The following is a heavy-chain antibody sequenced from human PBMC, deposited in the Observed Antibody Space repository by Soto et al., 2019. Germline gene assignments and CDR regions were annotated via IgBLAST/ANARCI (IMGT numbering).Heavy chain of an antibody. V-gene: IGHV1-18*01. D-gene: IGHD3-10*01. CDR1: GYTFTSYG. CDR2: ISAYNGNT. Sequence: QVQLVQSGAEVKKPGASVKVSCKASGYTFTSYGISWVRQAPGQGLEWMGWISAYNGNTNYAQKLQGRVTMTTDTPTSPAYGERRSLRSDDTAVYSCARARGGFWDDDYWGQGTLVTVSS. J-gene: IGHJ4*02. CDR3: ARARGGFWDDDY.